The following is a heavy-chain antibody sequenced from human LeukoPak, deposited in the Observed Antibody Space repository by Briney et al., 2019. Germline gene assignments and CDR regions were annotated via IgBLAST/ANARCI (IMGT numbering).Heavy chain of an antibody. J-gene: IGHJ4*02. D-gene: IGHD2-2*01. V-gene: IGHV1-2*02. CDR2: INPNSGGT. Sequence: ASVKVSCKASGYTFTGYYMHWVRQAPGQGLEWMGWINPNSGGTNYAQKFQGRVTMTRDPSIRTAYIELSRLRSDDTAVYYCAKDHRSCVGASCLLHQDWGQGTLVTVSS. CDR3: AKDHRSCVGASCLLHQD. CDR1: GYTFTGYY.